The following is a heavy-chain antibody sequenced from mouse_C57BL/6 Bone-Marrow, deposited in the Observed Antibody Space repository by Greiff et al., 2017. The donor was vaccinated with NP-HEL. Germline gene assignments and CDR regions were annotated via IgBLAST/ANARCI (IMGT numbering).Heavy chain of an antibody. CDR1: GYTFTSYW. CDR2: IDPSDSYT. J-gene: IGHJ2*01. D-gene: IGHD1-1*01. CDR3: AREEGITTVVEN. V-gene: IGHV1-50*01. Sequence: VQLQQPGAELVKPGASVKLSCKASGYTFTSYWMQWVKQRPGQGLEWIGEIDPSDSYTNYNQKFKGKATLTVDTSSSTAYMQLSSLTSEDSAVYYCAREEGITTVVENWGQGTTLTVSS.